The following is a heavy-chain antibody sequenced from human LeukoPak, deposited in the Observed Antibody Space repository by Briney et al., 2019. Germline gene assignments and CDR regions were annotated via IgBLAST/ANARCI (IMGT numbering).Heavy chain of an antibody. J-gene: IGHJ1*01. V-gene: IGHV4-30-4*01. CDR2: IYSSGST. Sequence: SETLSLTCTVSGGSISSGDYYWSWIRQPPGKGLGWIGYIYSSGSTYYNPSLKSRVTISVDTSKNQFSLKLNSVTAADTAVYYCARPSRVGAIGYFQHWGQGTLVTVSS. CDR1: GGSISSGDYY. D-gene: IGHD1-26*01. CDR3: ARPSRVGAIGYFQH.